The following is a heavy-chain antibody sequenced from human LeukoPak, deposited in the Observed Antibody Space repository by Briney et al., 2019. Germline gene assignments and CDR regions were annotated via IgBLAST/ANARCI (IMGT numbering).Heavy chain of an antibody. J-gene: IGHJ4*02. Sequence: SQTLSLTCAVSGASISSGGYSWSWLRQPPGKGLQWIGYIYHSGSTYYTLSLKSRVTISVDMSKNELSLKLSSVSAADTAVYYCARDKDGVRGVFDYWGQGTLVTVST. CDR3: ARDKDGVRGVFDY. CDR1: GASISSGGYS. CDR2: IYHSGST. V-gene: IGHV4-30-2*01. D-gene: IGHD3-10*01.